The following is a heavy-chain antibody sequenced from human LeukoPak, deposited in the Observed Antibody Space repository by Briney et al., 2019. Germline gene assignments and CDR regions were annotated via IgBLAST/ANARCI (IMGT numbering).Heavy chain of an antibody. CDR1: GFTFNKYT. J-gene: IGHJ5*02. Sequence: GESLKISCAASGFTFNKYTMHWVRQAPGKGLEWVAAVAGSGADTYYADSVKGRFTISRDNSNNRLFLQINSLRAEDTAVYYCTKGSDCRSSTCDARAPFNWFDPWGQGTLVTVSS. V-gene: IGHV3-23*01. CDR3: TKGSDCRSSTCDARAPFNWFDP. D-gene: IGHD2-2*01. CDR2: VAGSGADT.